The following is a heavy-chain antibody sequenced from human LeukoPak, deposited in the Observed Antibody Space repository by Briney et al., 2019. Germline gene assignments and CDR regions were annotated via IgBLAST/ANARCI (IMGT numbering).Heavy chain of an antibody. CDR1: GFTFRTYE. CDR3: ARGGSYFVY. D-gene: IGHD3-16*01. CDR2: ISTSGSTI. J-gene: IGHJ4*02. Sequence: GGSLRLSCAASGFTFRTYEMTWVRQAPGKGLEWVSHISTSGSTINYADSVKGRFTISRDNAKNSLYLQMNSLRAEDTAIYYCARGGSYFVYWGQGTLVTVSS. V-gene: IGHV3-48*03.